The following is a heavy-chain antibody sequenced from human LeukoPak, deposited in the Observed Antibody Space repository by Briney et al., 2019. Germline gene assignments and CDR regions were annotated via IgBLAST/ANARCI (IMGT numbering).Heavy chain of an antibody. CDR2: IKQDGSEE. D-gene: IGHD2-15*01. J-gene: IGHJ4*02. Sequence: GGSLRLSCAASGFSISTYWMTWVRQAPGKGVEWVANIKQDGSEEYYVDSVKGGFTVSRDNTKNSLYLQKYSVRDEDTAVYYCASWVGRDYWGQGTLVTVSS. V-gene: IGHV3-7*01. CDR3: ASWVGRDY. CDR1: GFSISTYW.